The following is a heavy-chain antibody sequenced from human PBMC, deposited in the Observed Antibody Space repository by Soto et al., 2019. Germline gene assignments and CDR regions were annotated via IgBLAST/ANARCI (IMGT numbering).Heavy chain of an antibody. J-gene: IGHJ3*02. CDR3: ARVVGYDSSGYYAAFEI. V-gene: IGHV4-4*02. Sequence: SETLSLTCIFSSGSVSNSNWWSWVRQSPGKGLEWIGEIYHTGTTNYNPSLKSRVTISVDKSKNQFSLNLTSVTAADTAVYYCARVVGYDSSGYYAAFEIWGQGTMVTVSS. D-gene: IGHD3-22*01. CDR1: SGSVSNSNW. CDR2: IYHTGTT.